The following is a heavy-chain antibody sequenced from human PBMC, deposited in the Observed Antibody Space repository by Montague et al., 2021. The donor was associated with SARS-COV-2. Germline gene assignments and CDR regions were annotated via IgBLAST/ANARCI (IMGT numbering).Heavy chain of an antibody. Sequence: SETLSLTCTVSGDSISTSYWAWIRQPPWAGLEWIGYVYYSGRSSYNSSLTSRVTISVDTSTNQVSLNLKFVTAAATAVDLYVRADRRDPDTPNPYDAKGMDPWGQGTPVTVSS. CDR1: GDSISTSY. CDR2: VYYSGRS. D-gene: IGHD3-22*01. V-gene: IGHV4-59*01. J-gene: IGHJ5*02. CDR3: VRADRRDPDTPNPYDAKGMDP.